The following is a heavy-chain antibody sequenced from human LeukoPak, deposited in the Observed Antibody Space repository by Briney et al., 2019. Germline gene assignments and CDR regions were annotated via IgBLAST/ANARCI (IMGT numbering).Heavy chain of an antibody. CDR3: AKERTQTTSLDY. V-gene: IGHV3-23*01. CDR2: ISGSGGNT. Sequence: PGGSLRLSCTPSGFTFSTYAMSWVRQAPGKGLEWVSLISGSGGNTYFADSLKGRFTISRDNSTNTLYLQMNSLRAEDTATYYCAKERTQTTSLDYWGQGTLVTVSS. CDR1: GFTFSTYA. D-gene: IGHD2/OR15-2a*01. J-gene: IGHJ4*02.